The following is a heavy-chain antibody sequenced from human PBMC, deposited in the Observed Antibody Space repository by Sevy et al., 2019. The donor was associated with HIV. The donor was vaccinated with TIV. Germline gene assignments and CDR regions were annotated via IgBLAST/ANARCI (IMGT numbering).Heavy chain of an antibody. D-gene: IGHD1-26*01. CDR2: IYHSGST. V-gene: IGHV4-4*02. CDR1: GGSISSSNW. CDR3: ARPNGRFSIVGATTWWFDP. Sequence: SETLSLTCAVSGGSISSSNWWSWVRQPPGKGLEWIGEIYHSGSTNYNPTLKSRVTISVDKSKNQFSLKLSSVTAADTAVYYCARPNGRFSIVGATTWWFDPWGQGTLVTVSS. J-gene: IGHJ5*02.